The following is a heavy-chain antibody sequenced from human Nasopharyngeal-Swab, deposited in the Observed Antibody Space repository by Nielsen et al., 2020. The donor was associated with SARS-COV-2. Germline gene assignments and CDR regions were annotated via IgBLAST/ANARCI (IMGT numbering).Heavy chain of an antibody. Sequence: WIRQPPGKGLEWVAVIWHDGSTKYYADSVKARFTVSRDNSKNRLYLQMNSLRAEDTAVYFCARDGSTIRRGPDYHYYYMDLWGKGTTVTVSS. CDR2: IWHDGSTK. D-gene: IGHD2/OR15-2a*01. J-gene: IGHJ6*03. CDR3: ARDGSTIRRGPDYHYYYMDL. V-gene: IGHV3-33*01.